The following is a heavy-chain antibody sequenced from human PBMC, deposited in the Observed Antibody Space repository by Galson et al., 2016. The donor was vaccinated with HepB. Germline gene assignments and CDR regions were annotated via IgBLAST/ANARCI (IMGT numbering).Heavy chain of an antibody. D-gene: IGHD2/OR15-2a*01. CDR2: VRSKANNYAT. V-gene: IGHV3-73*01. Sequence: SLRLSCAASGFTFSGSALHWVRQASGRGLEWVGRVRSKANNYATTYGVSVKGRFTISRDDSRSTAYLQMYRLKVEDTAVYYCTRTGGDNSRAWFDSWGQGTLVTVSS. J-gene: IGHJ5*01. CDR3: TRTGGDNSRAWFDS. CDR1: GFTFSGSA.